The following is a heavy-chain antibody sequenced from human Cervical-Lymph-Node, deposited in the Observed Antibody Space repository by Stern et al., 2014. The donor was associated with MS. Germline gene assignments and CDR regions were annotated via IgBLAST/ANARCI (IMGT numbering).Heavy chain of an antibody. CDR1: GFTFSSYG. Sequence: VQLLQSGGGVVQPGGSLRLSCAAAGFTFSSYGLHWVRQAPGKGLEWVAVIRADGSDKHYAASVTGRIATSSDTPRKRRTRQTHSLRAEDMAVYYCAMFGGGNYFDYWGQGTLVTVSS. CDR2: IRADGSDK. D-gene: IGHD3-10*02. J-gene: IGHJ4*02. CDR3: AMFGGGNYFDY. V-gene: IGHV3-33*01.